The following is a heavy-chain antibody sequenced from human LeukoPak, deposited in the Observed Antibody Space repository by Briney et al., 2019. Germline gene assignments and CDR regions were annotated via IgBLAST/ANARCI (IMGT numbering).Heavy chain of an antibody. Sequence: SVKVSCKAYGGTFSSYADSWVRLTPGQGLEWLGGIIPVFGTTTYAQKFQAKVTMTADKSTNTAYLEISSLTSDDTAVYYCARCSPGDSSNFYAVLQYWGQGTQVTVST. V-gene: IGHV1-69*06. D-gene: IGHD3-22*01. CDR1: GGTFSSYA. CDR2: IIPVFGTT. CDR3: ARCSPGDSSNFYAVLQY. J-gene: IGHJ4*02.